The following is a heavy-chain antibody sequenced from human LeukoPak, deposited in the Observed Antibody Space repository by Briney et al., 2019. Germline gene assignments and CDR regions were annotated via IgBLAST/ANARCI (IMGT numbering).Heavy chain of an antibody. CDR2: ISGGSTTI. CDR1: GFTFSSHS. CDR3: ARGGCSSTSCYYMDV. D-gene: IGHD2-2*01. J-gene: IGHJ6*03. V-gene: IGHV3-48*04. Sequence: PGGSLRLSCAASGFTFSSHSMSWVRQAPGKGLEWVSYISGGSTTIYYADSVKGRFTISRDNAKNSLFLQMNSLRAEDTAVYYCARGGCSSTSCYYMDVWGEGTPVTVSS.